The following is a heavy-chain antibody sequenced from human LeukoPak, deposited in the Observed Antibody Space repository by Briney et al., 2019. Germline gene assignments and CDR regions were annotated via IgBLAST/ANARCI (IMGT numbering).Heavy chain of an antibody. CDR1: GGFISSGGYY. Sequence: SQTLSLTCTVSGGFISSGGYYWSWIRQHPGKGLEWIGYIYYSGSTYYNPSLKSRVTISVDTSKNQFSLKLSSVTAADTAVYYCARDLGRSYYYYYYGMDVWGQGTTVTVSS. V-gene: IGHV4-31*03. D-gene: IGHD7-27*01. CDR2: IYYSGST. J-gene: IGHJ6*02. CDR3: ARDLGRSYYYYYYGMDV.